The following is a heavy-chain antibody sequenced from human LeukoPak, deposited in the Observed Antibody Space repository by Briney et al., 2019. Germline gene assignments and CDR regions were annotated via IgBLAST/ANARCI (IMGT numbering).Heavy chain of an antibody. CDR3: ARFPPTTTVTTTLNVVGFDP. Sequence: ASVKVSCKASGYTFTAYYMHWVRQAPGQGLEWMGRINPNSGGTNYVQKFQGRVTMTRNTSISTAYMELSSLRSEDTAVYYCARFPPTTTVTTTLNVVGFDPWGQGTLVTVSS. CDR2: INPNSGGT. D-gene: IGHD4-17*01. J-gene: IGHJ5*02. CDR1: GYTFTAYY. V-gene: IGHV1-2*06.